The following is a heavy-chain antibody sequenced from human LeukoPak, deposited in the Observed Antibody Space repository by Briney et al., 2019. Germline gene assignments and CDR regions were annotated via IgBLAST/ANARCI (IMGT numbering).Heavy chain of an antibody. CDR2: IYSGGST. Sequence: GGSLRLSCAASGFTVSSNYMSWVRQAPGKGLEWVSVIYSGGSTYYADSVKGRFTISRDNSKNTLYLQMNGLRAEDTAVYYCARGAVVTDAFDIWGQGTMVTVSS. CDR1: GFTVSSNY. CDR3: ARGAVVTDAFDI. D-gene: IGHD2-15*01. V-gene: IGHV3-66*01. J-gene: IGHJ3*02.